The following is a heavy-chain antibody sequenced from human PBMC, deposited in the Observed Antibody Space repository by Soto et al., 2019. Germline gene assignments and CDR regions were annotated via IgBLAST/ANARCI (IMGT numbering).Heavy chain of an antibody. J-gene: IGHJ4*02. CDR2: IYYSGGT. V-gene: IGHV4-39*01. CDR1: GGSISSSSYY. D-gene: IGHD1-26*01. CDR3: ARHRPGIVQCVDY. Sequence: SETLSLTCTVSGGSISSSSYYWGWIRQPPGKGLEWIGSIYYSGGTYYNPSLKSRVTISVDTSKNQFSLKLSSVTAADTAVYYCARHRPGIVQCVDYWGQGTLVTVSS.